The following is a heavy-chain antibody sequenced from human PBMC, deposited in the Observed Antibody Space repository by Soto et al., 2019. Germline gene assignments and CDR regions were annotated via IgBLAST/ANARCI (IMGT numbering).Heavy chain of an antibody. V-gene: IGHV1-18*01. Sequence: QVQLVQSGAEVKKPGASVEVSCKASGYTFTSYGISWVRQAPGQGLEWMGWISPSNGNTNYAQNLQGRVTMTTDTSTTKAYMELRSVRSDDTAVYYCARPMTTVTQRDAFDIWGQGTMVTVSS. J-gene: IGHJ3*02. CDR2: ISPSNGNT. CDR3: ARPMTTVTQRDAFDI. D-gene: IGHD4-17*01. CDR1: GYTFTSYG.